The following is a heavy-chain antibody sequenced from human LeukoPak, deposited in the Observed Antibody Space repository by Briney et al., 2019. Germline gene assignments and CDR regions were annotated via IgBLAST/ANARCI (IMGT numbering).Heavy chain of an antibody. V-gene: IGHV3-23*01. CDR1: GFMFSSYG. CDR3: ARGGAYGSGSYLAD. CDR2: IAGSGYST. Sequence: GGTLRLSRAASGFMFSSYGMSWVRQAPGKGPEWVSSIAGSGYSTNYADSVKGRFTISRDYSKSTLYLQMNSLRDDDTAIYYCARGGAYGSGSYLADWGQGILVTVSS. D-gene: IGHD3-10*01. J-gene: IGHJ4*02.